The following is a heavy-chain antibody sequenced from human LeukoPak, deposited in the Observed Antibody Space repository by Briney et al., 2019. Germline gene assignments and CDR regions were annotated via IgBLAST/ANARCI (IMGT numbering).Heavy chain of an antibody. D-gene: IGHD3-22*01. CDR1: GYTLTELS. CDR2: FDPEDGET. J-gene: IGHJ3*02. Sequence: ASVKVSCKVSGYTLTELSMHWVRQAPGKGLEWMGGFDPEDGETIYAQKFQGRVTMTEDTSTDTAYMELSSLESEDTAVYYRASDRYYYDSSGYRRAFDIWGQGTMVTVSS. V-gene: IGHV1-24*01. CDR3: ASDRYYYDSSGYRRAFDI.